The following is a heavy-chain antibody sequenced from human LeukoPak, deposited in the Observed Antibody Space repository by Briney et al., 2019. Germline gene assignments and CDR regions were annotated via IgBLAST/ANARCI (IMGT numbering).Heavy chain of an antibody. CDR2: ISRSGNTI. J-gene: IGHJ4*02. CDR3: AIADFSISVDY. CDR1: RFTFSNYE. D-gene: IGHD2-2*01. Sequence: GGSLRLSCAASRFTFSNYEMNWVRQAPGRGVEWVSYISRSGNTIYYADSVKGGFTISREKEKNSLYMQMRSLSAEDTAVYYCAIADFSISVDYWGQGTLVTVSS. V-gene: IGHV3-48*03.